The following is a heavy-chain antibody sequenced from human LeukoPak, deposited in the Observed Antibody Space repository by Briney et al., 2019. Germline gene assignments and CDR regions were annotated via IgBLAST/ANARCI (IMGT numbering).Heavy chain of an antibody. CDR1: GYTFTGYY. CDR2: INPNSGGT. CDR3: AIQYGSGSYYRFNYFDY. J-gene: IGHJ4*02. Sequence: ASVKVSCKASGYTFTGYYMHWVRQAPGQGLEWMGWINPNSGGTNYAQKFQGRVTMTRDTSISTAYMELSRLRSDDTAVYYCAIQYGSGSYYRFNYFDYWGQGTLVTVSS. D-gene: IGHD3-10*01. V-gene: IGHV1-2*02.